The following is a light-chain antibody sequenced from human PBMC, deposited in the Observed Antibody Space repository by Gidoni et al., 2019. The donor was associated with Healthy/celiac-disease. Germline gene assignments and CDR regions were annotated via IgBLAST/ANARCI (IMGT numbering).Light chain of an antibody. J-gene: IGKJ1*01. CDR1: QSVLYSSNNKNY. CDR2: WAS. CDR3: QQYYSTPRT. V-gene: IGKV4-1*01. Sequence: DIVMTQSPDSLAVSLGEGATINCKSSQSVLYSSNNKNYLAWYQQKPGQPPKLLIYWASTRESGVPDRFSGSGSGTDFTLTISSLHAEDVAVYYCQQYYSTPRTFGQXTKVEIK.